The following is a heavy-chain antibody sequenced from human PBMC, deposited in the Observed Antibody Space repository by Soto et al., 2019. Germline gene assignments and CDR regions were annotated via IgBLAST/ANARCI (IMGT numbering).Heavy chain of an antibody. CDR1: GFTFSSYG. Sequence: GGPLRLSGSASGFTFSSYGMHWVRQAPGKGLEWVAVISYDGSNKYYADSVKGRFTISRDNSKNTLYLQMNSLRAEDTAVYYCAKDHSYYDFWSGFPGYYYGMDVWGQGTTVTAP. D-gene: IGHD3-3*01. CDR3: AKDHSYYDFWSGFPGYYYGMDV. V-gene: IGHV3-30*18. CDR2: ISYDGSNK. J-gene: IGHJ6*02.